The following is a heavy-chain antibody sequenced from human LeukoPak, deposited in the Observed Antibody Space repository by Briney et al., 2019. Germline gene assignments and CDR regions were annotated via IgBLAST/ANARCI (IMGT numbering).Heavy chain of an antibody. CDR2: ISWNSGSI. CDR3: AKEAQHLAPTFLEWLFGE. D-gene: IGHD3-3*01. Sequence: PGGSLRLSCAASGFTFDDYAMHWVRQAPGKGLEWVSGISWNSGSIGYADSVKGRFTISRDNAKNSLYLQMNSLRAEDTAVYYCAKEAQHLAPTFLEWLFGEWGQGTLVTVSS. CDR1: GFTFDDYA. V-gene: IGHV3-9*01. J-gene: IGHJ4*02.